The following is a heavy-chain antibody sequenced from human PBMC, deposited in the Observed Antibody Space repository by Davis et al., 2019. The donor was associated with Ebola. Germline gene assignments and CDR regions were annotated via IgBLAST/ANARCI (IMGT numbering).Heavy chain of an antibody. Sequence: GESLKISCAASGFTFSSYWMSWVRQAPGKGLEWVANIKQDGSEKYYVDSVKGRFTISRDNAKNSLYLQMNNLRAEDTAVYYCAKNNWNDFIMLDYWGQGTLVTVSS. CDR3: AKNNWNDFIMLDY. V-gene: IGHV3-7*03. J-gene: IGHJ4*02. CDR1: GFTFSSYW. D-gene: IGHD1-1*01. CDR2: IKQDGSEK.